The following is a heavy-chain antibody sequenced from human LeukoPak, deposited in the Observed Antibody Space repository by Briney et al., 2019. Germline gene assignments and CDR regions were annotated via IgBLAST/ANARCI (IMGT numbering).Heavy chain of an antibody. J-gene: IGHJ4*02. CDR2: ISYDGSNK. D-gene: IGHD4-17*01. CDR3: ARESNGDYLHY. Sequence: GRSPRLSCSASGFTFSSYAMDWVRQAPGKGLEGVAVISYDGSNKYYADPVKGRFTISRDNSKNTPYLQMNSLRAEDTAVYYCARESNGDYLHYWGQGTLVTVSS. V-gene: IGHV3-30*04. CDR1: GFTFSSYA.